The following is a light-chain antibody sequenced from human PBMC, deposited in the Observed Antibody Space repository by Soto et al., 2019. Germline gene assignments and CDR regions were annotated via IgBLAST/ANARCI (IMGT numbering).Light chain of an antibody. CDR3: SSYTTNNAHV. CDR1: SNDIGAFDY. CDR2: EVF. Sequence: QSALTQPASVSASPGQSISISCTGTSNDIGAFDYVSWYQQHPGKAPKLIIFEVFNWPSGVSTRFSGSKSGSTASLTISGLQAEDEADYFCSSYTTNNAHVFGGGTKLTVL. V-gene: IGLV2-14*01. J-gene: IGLJ2*01.